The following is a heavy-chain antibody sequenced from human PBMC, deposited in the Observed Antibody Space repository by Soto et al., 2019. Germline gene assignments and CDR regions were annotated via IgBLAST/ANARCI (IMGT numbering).Heavy chain of an antibody. CDR3: AKDPHIVVVPAANPFDY. Sequence: PGGSLRLSCASSVFTFSSYGMHCVRHSPGKGLEWVAVISYDGSNKYYADSVKGRFTISRDNSKNTLYLQMNSLRAEDTAVYYCAKDPHIVVVPAANPFDYWGQGTLVTVSS. D-gene: IGHD2-2*01. CDR2: ISYDGSNK. V-gene: IGHV3-30*18. CDR1: VFTFSSYG. J-gene: IGHJ4*02.